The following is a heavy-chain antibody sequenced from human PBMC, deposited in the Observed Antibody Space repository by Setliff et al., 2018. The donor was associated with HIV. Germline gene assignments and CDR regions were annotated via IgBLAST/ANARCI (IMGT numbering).Heavy chain of an antibody. V-gene: IGHV1-2*02. D-gene: IGHD5-18*01. J-gene: IGHJ4*02. CDR1: GYPFTGHY. CDR2: INPDSGGS. Sequence: ASVKVSCKASGYPFTGHYIHWVRQAPGQGPEWMGWINPDSGGSVSAEKLQGRVTMTRDTSISTAYLELNSLISADTAVYYCATGGDSPLVKGYYFAFWGQGTLVTVSS. CDR3: ATGGDSPLVKGYYFAF.